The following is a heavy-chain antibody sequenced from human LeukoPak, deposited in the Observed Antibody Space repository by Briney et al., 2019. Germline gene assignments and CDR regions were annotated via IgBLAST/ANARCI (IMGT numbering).Heavy chain of an antibody. CDR2: ISYDGSNK. D-gene: IGHD5-18*01. CDR3: AKSHSYGHYYFDY. Sequence: PGGSLRLSCAASGFTFSSYGMHWVRQAPGKGLEWVAVISYDGSNKYYADSVKGRFTISRDNSKNTLYLQMNSLRAEDTAAYYCAKSHSYGHYYFDYWGQGTLVTVSS. CDR1: GFTFSSYG. V-gene: IGHV3-30*18. J-gene: IGHJ4*02.